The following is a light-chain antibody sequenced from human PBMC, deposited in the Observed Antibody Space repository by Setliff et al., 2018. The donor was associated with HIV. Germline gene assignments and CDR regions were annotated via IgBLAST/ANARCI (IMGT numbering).Light chain of an antibody. J-gene: IGLJ2*01. Sequence: QSVLAQPASVSGSPGQSITISCTGTSSDVGGYNYVPWYQQHPGKAPKLMIYDVSNRPSGVSNRFSGSKSGNTASLTISGLQAEDEADYYCSSYTSSSTVVFGGGTKGTVL. CDR3: SSYTSSSTVV. V-gene: IGLV2-14*03. CDR1: SSDVGGYNY. CDR2: DVS.